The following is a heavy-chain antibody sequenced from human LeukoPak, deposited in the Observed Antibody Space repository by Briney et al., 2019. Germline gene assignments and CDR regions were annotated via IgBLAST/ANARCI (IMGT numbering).Heavy chain of an antibody. CDR3: ARLLADGSGSYPWFDP. J-gene: IGHJ5*02. CDR2: IHPGDSDT. Sequence: GESLKISCKGSGYSFTGYWIGWVRQMPGKGLEWMGIIHPGDSDTRYSPSFQGQVTISADKSISTAYLQWSSLKASDTAMYYCARLLADGSGSYPWFDPWGQGTLVTVSS. D-gene: IGHD3-10*01. V-gene: IGHV5-51*01. CDR1: GYSFTGYW.